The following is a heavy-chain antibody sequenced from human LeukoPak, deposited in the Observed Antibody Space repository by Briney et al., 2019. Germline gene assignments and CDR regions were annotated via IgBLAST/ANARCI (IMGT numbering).Heavy chain of an antibody. D-gene: IGHD3-9*01. Sequence: SVKVSCKASGGTFSSYAISWVRQAPGQGLEWMGGIIPIFGIANYAQKFQGRVTITADESTSTAYMELSSLRSEDTAVYYCASPREGPLVRGAYDILTAWGQGTLVTVSS. CDR1: GGTFSSYA. V-gene: IGHV1-69*01. CDR2: IIPIFGIA. CDR3: ASPREGPLVRGAYDILTA. J-gene: IGHJ5*02.